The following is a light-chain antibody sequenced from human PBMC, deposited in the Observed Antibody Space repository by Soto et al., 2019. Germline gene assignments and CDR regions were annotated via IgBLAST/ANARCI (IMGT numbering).Light chain of an antibody. CDR3: PARRHWLFT. CDR2: DAS. V-gene: IGKV3-11*01. CDR1: QSVSSY. J-gene: IGKJ3*01. Sequence: EIVLTQSPATLSLSPGERATLSCRASQSVSSYLAWYQRKPGQAPRLLIYDASNRATGIPARFSGSGSGTDFTLTISSLEPEDFAVYHCPARRHWLFTFGRGTKVDIK.